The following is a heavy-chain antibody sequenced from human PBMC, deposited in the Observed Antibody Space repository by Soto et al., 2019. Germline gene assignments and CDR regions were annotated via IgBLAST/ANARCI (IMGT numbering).Heavy chain of an antibody. CDR1: GFTADDYA. CDR2: ISSNSDTI. CDR3: AKDMKWGGMTTIHYFDS. V-gene: IGHV3-9*02. J-gene: IGHJ4*02. D-gene: IGHD4-17*01. Sequence: EVHLVESGGGLVQPGRSLRLSCVASGFTADDYAMHWVRQAPGKGLEWVSGISSNSDTIDYADSVKGRFTISRDNAKNSLFLQMNSLRPEDTALYYCAKDMKWGGMTTIHYFDSWGQGTLVTVSS.